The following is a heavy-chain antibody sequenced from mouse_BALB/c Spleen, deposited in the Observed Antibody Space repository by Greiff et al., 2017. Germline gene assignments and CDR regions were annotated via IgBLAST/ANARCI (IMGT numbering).Heavy chain of an antibody. CDR2: IYPGDGDT. V-gene: IGHV1-87*01. J-gene: IGHJ3*01. D-gene: IGHD2-1*01. CDR3: ARGGYGNFLFAY. CDR1: GYTFTSYW. Sequence: QVQLQQSGAELARPGASVKLSCKASGYTFTSYWMQWVKQRPGQGLEWIGAIYPGDGDTRYTQKFKGKATLTADKSSSTAYMQLSSLASEDSAVYYCARGGYGNFLFAYWGQGTLVTVSA.